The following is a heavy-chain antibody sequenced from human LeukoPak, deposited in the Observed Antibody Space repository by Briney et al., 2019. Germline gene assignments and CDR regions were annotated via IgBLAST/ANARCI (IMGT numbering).Heavy chain of an antibody. Sequence: GGSLRLSCAASGFTFSSSDMHWVRQAPGKGLEWVAFIRYDGNNKYYADSVKGRLTITRDNSKNTLYLQMNSLRAADTAVYYCAKGYRNHLLILLDSWGQGTLVTVSS. D-gene: IGHD3-16*01. CDR2: IRYDGNNK. CDR1: GFTFSSSD. J-gene: IGHJ5*01. CDR3: AKGYRNHLLILLDS. V-gene: IGHV3-30*02.